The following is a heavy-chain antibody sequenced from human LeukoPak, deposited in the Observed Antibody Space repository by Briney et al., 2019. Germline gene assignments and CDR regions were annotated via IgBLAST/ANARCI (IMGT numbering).Heavy chain of an antibody. CDR1: GFTFSSYS. D-gene: IGHD3-10*01. Sequence: GSLRLSCAASGFTFSSYSMNWVRQAPGKGLEWVSSISSSSSYIYYADSVKGRFTISRDNAKNSLYLQMNSLRAEDTAVYYCARVSRMVRGVTPYYFDYWGQGTLVTVSS. CDR2: ISSSSSYI. CDR3: ARVSRMVRGVTPYYFDY. V-gene: IGHV3-21*01. J-gene: IGHJ4*02.